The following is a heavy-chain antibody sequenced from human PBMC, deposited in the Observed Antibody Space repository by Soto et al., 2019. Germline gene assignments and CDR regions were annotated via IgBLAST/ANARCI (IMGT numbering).Heavy chain of an antibody. Sequence: EVQLVESGGGLVQPGGSLRLSCAVSGFTFSDHYMDWVRQAPGKGLEWVGRSRNKTKSYTTDYAASVKGRFTISRDDSKNSLYLQRNSLKTDDTAVYYCTRAPDWGWGQGTLVTVSS. V-gene: IGHV3-72*01. J-gene: IGHJ4*02. CDR1: GFTFSDHY. CDR3: TRAPDWG. D-gene: IGHD2-21*01. CDR2: SRNKTKSYTT.